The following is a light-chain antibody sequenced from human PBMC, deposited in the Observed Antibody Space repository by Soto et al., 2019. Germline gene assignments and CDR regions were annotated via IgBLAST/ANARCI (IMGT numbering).Light chain of an antibody. CDR1: SSDVGSYKL. J-gene: IGLJ2*01. Sequence: QSALTQPASVSGSPGQSLTLSCTGTSSDVGSYKLVSWYQQHPGHAPKLIIYEGNKRPSGRSNRFSGSKSGNTASLTLSGLQAEDEADYYCCSYAGSRTWVFGGGTKLTVL. CDR2: EGN. V-gene: IGLV2-23*01. CDR3: CSYAGSRTWV.